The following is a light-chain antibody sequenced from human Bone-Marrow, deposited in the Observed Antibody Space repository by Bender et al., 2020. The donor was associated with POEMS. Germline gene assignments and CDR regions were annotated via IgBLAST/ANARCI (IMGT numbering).Light chain of an antibody. CDR3: QAWDSSLRVV. J-gene: IGLJ2*01. CDR2: QDS. Sequence: SYELTQPPSVSVSPGQTVTITCSGDKLGDKYVSWYLQKPGQSPVTVIYQDSQRPSGIPERFSGSNSGDTATLTISGTQAMDEADYHCQAWDSSLRVVFGGGTRLTV. V-gene: IGLV3-1*01. CDR1: KLGDKY.